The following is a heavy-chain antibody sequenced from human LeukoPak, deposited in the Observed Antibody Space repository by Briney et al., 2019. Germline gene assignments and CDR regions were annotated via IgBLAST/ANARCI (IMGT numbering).Heavy chain of an antibody. J-gene: IGHJ4*02. Sequence: GGSLRLSCAASGFTFSSYWMSWVRQAPGKGLEWVAFIRYSASDEYYADSVKGRFTISRDNSKNTLYLQMNRLRAEDTAVYYCAKDLMRGIWFGESWGQGTLVTVSS. V-gene: IGHV3-30*02. D-gene: IGHD3-10*01. CDR1: GFTFSSYW. CDR3: AKDLMRGIWFGES. CDR2: IRYSASDE.